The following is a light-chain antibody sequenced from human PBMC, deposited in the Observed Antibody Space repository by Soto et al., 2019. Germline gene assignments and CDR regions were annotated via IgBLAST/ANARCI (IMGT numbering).Light chain of an antibody. V-gene: IGLV2-14*01. CDR2: EVT. Sequence: QSALTQPASVSGSPGQSITISCTGTSSDIGPYNYVSWYQHYPGKAPKLMIFEVTNRPSGVSNRFSGSKSGNTASLTISGLQAEDEADYYCSSYTSSNTVVFGGGTKLTVL. CDR3: SSYTSSNTVV. J-gene: IGLJ3*02. CDR1: SSDIGPYNY.